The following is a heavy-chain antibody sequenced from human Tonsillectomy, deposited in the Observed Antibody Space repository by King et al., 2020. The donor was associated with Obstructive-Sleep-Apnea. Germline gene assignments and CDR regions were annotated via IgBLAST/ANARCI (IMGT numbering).Heavy chain of an antibody. D-gene: IGHD2-21*02. CDR2: IFYNGAT. CDR3: ARLVAATADYYYDC. V-gene: IGHV4-30-4*01. Sequence: VQLVESGPGLVKTSQTVSLTCSVSGVSVSSGDYYWSWIRQPPGKGLEWIGNIFYNGATSYNPSLKTRVPIAIDTFKNQFSLTVNSVSGPDTAVYYCARLVAATADYYYDCWGQGTLVTVSS. CDR1: GVSVSSGDYY. J-gene: IGHJ4*02.